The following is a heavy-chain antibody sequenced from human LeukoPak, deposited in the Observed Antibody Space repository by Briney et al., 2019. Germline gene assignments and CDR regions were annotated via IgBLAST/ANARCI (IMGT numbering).Heavy chain of an antibody. D-gene: IGHD2-2*01. CDR1: GGSISSYY. CDR2: IYTSGST. Sequence: SETLSLTCTVSGGSISSYYWSWIRQPAGKGLEWIGRIYTSGSTNYNPSLKSRVNMSVDTSKNQFSLKLSSVTAADTAVYYCACYTTSRYCSSTSCYRAFDIWGQGTMVTVSS. CDR3: ACYTTSRYCSSTSCYRAFDI. J-gene: IGHJ3*02. V-gene: IGHV4-4*07.